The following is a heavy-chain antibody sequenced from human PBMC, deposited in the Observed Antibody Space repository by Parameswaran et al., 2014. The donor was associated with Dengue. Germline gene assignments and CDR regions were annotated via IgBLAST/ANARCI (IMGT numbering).Heavy chain of an antibody. CDR1: GGTFSSYA. J-gene: IGHJ4*02. CDR2: IIPIFGTA. D-gene: IGHD2-21*01. CDR3: ACIVVVSPTMFDY. Sequence: PGASVKVSCKASGGTFSSYAISWVRQAPGQGLEWMGGIIPIFGTANYAQKFQGRVTITADKSTSTAYMELSSLRSEDTAVYYCACIVVVSPTMFDYWGQGTLVTVSS. V-gene: IGHV1-69*06.